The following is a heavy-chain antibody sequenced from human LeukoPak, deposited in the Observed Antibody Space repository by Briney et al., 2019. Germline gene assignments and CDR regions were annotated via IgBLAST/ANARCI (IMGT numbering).Heavy chain of an antibody. Sequence: SETLSLTCAVYGGSFSGYYWSWIRQPPGKGLEWIGEINHSGSTNYNPSLKNRVTISVDTSKNQFSLKLSSVTAADTAVYYCAREGDPIVVVPAAIAAFDIWGQGAMVTVSS. CDR3: AREGDPIVVVPAAIAAFDI. J-gene: IGHJ3*02. V-gene: IGHV4-34*01. CDR1: GGSFSGYY. D-gene: IGHD2-2*01. CDR2: INHSGST.